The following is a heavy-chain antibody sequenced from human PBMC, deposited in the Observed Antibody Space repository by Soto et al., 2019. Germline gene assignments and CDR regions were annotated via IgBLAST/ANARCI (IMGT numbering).Heavy chain of an antibody. V-gene: IGHV4-59*01. CDR1: GGSISSYY. CDR3: AREEVATDAFDS. D-gene: IGHD5-12*01. CDR2: IYYSGST. J-gene: IGHJ3*02. Sequence: SETLSLTCTVSGGSISSYYWSWIRQPPGKGLEWIGYIYYSGSTNYNPSLKSRVTISVDTSKNQFSLKLSSVTAADTAVYYCAREEVATDAFDSWGQGTMVTVSS.